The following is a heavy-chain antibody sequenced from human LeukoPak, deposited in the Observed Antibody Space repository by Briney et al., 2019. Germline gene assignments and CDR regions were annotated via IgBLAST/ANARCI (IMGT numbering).Heavy chain of an antibody. D-gene: IGHD6-6*01. Sequence: ASVKVSCKASGYTFTSYGISWVRQAPGQGLEWMGWISAYNGNTNYAQKLQGRVTMTTDTSTSTAYMELRSPRSDDTAVYYCARGASIAARPAFDYWGQGTLVTVSS. CDR1: GYTFTSYG. J-gene: IGHJ4*02. CDR2: ISAYNGNT. CDR3: ARGASIAARPAFDY. V-gene: IGHV1-18*01.